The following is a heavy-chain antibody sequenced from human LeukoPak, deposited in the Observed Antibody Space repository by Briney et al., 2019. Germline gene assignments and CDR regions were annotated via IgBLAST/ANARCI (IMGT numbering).Heavy chain of an antibody. CDR3: ARGFGAAAGDY. V-gene: IGHV4-39*07. CDR1: GGSISSSSYY. Sequence: SETLSLTCTVSGGSISSSSYYWGWIRQPPGKGLEWIGSIYYSGSTYYNPSLKSRVTMSVDTSKNQFSLKLSSVTAADTAVYYCARGFGAAAGDYWGQGTLVTVSS. D-gene: IGHD6-13*01. J-gene: IGHJ4*02. CDR2: IYYSGST.